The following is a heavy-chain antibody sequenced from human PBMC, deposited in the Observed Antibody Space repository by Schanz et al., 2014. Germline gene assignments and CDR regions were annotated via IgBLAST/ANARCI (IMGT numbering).Heavy chain of an antibody. CDR1: GFFFSNSW. CDR2: IKQDGSEK. Sequence: EVQLVESGGGLVQPGGPLRLSCAASGFFFSNSWRSWVRQAPGKGLEWVANIKQDGSEKYYVDSVKGRFTISRDNAKNSLYLQMNSLTAEDTAVYYCARGVRIDYWGQGTLVTVSS. J-gene: IGHJ4*02. CDR3: ARGVRIDY. V-gene: IGHV3-7*01. D-gene: IGHD3-3*01.